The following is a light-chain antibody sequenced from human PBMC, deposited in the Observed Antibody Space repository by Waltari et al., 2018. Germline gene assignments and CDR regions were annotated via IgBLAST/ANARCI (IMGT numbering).Light chain of an antibody. CDR3: QQYYSTPVLT. J-gene: IGKJ4*01. Sequence: DIVMTQSPDSLAVSLCERATINCKSSQSVLYSSNNKNYLAWYQQKPGQPPKLLIYWASTRESGVPDRFSGSGSGTDFTLTISSLQAEDVAVYYCQQYYSTPVLTFGGGTKVEIK. V-gene: IGKV4-1*01. CDR1: QSVLYSSNNKNY. CDR2: WAS.